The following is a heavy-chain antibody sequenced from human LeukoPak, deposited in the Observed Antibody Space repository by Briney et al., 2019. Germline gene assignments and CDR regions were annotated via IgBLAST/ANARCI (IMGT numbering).Heavy chain of an antibody. CDR1: GFTFSSYW. Sequence: GGSLRLSCAASGFTFSSYWMHWVRQAPGKGLVWVSRINSDGSSTTYADSVKGRFTISRDNSKNTLYLQMNSLRAEDTAIYYCASKLAAAGFFYFDFWGQGTLVTVSS. J-gene: IGHJ4*02. CDR2: INSDGSST. V-gene: IGHV3-74*01. D-gene: IGHD6-13*01. CDR3: ASKLAAAGFFYFDF.